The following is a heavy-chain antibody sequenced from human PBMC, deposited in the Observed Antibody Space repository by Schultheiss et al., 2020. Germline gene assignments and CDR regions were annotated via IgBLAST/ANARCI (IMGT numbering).Heavy chain of an antibody. CDR3: ARRRSSQVGPNDY. CDR2: IWPGDSDT. D-gene: IGHD6-6*01. V-gene: IGHV5-51*01. J-gene: IGHJ4*02. CDR1: GYSFTSYW. Sequence: GESLKISCKGSGYSFTSYWIAWVRQMPGKGLEWMGIIWPGDSDTRYSPSFQGQVTISADKSISTAYLQWSSLKASDTAMYYCARRRSSQVGPNDYWGQGTLVTVSS.